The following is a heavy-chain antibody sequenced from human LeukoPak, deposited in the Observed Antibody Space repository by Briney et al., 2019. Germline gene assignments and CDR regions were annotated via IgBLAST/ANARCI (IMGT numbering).Heavy chain of an antibody. CDR1: GYTFTDSY. J-gene: IGHJ4*02. CDR3: ARVRETPIVREDYFDY. V-gene: IGHV1-69-2*01. Sequence: GASVKISCKASGYTFTDSYIHWVQQAPGKGPEWMGRVDPEDGETLYAEKFQGRVTISADTSTDTVYMELSSLRSEDTAVYYCARVRETPIVREDYFDYWGQGTLVTVSS. CDR2: VDPEDGET. D-gene: IGHD3-16*02.